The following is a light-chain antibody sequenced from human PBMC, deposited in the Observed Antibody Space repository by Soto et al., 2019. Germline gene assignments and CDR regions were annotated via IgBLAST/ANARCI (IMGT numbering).Light chain of an antibody. V-gene: IGLV2-14*01. J-gene: IGLJ2*01. Sequence: QSALTQPASVSGSPGQSITISCTGTSSDVGGYNYVSWYQHHPGKAPKLMIYEVSDWPSGVSNRFSGSKSGNTASLTISGLQAEDEADYYSNSYTSSSTLVFGGGTKVTVL. CDR3: NSYTSSSTLV. CDR1: SSDVGGYNY. CDR2: EVS.